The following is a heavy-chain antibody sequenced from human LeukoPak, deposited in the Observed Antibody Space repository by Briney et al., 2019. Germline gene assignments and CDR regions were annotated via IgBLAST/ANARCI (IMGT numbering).Heavy chain of an antibody. Sequence: GGSLRLSCAASGFTCRNFGMHWVRQAPGKGLEWVAFIRFDGRDEYYVDSLKGRFTISRDNSKNTVYLQMNGLTSEDTALYYCAKDKSQVGVDSASTLVDHWGQGTLVIVSS. CDR1: GFTCRNFG. CDR2: IRFDGRDE. CDR3: AKDKSQVGVDSASTLVDH. V-gene: IGHV3-30*02. D-gene: IGHD2-8*02. J-gene: IGHJ4*02.